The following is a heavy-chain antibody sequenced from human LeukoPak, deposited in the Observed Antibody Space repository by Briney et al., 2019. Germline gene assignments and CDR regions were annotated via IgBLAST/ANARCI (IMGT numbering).Heavy chain of an antibody. CDR2: ISSSSSYI. CDR3: AKRYNPKRGYSYGSGYYFDY. D-gene: IGHD5-18*01. J-gene: IGHJ4*02. Sequence: MSGGSLRLSCAAPGFTFSSYSMNWVRQAPGKGLEWVSSISSSSSYIYYADSVKGRFTISRDNAKNSLYLQMNSLRVEDTAVYYCAKRYNPKRGYSYGSGYYFDYWGQGTLVTVSS. V-gene: IGHV3-21*01. CDR1: GFTFSSYS.